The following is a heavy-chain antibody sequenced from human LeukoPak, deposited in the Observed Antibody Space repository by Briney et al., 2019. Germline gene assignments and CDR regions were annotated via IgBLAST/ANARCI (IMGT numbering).Heavy chain of an antibody. CDR2: IIPIFGTA. J-gene: IGHJ4*02. D-gene: IGHD3-3*01. V-gene: IGHV1-69*05. Sequence: SVKVSCKASGGTFSSYAISWVRQAPGQGLEWMGGIIPIFGTANYAQKFQGRVTITTDESTSTAYMELSSLRSEDTAVYYCARAEITIFGPTYRPVDYWGQGTLVTVSS. CDR1: GGTFSSYA. CDR3: ARAEITIFGPTYRPVDY.